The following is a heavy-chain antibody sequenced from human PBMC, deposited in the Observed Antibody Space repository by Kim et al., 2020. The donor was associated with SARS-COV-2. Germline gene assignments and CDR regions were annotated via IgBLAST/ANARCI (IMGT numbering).Heavy chain of an antibody. J-gene: IGHJ5*02. V-gene: IGHV4-4*07. CDR3: ARFGLERGWYDNWFDP. Sequence: SETLSLTCTVSGGSISSYYWSWIRQPAGKGLEWIGRIYTSGSTNYNPSLKSRVTMSVDTSKNQFSLKLSSVTAADTAVYYCARFGLERGWYDNWFDPWGQGTLVTVSS. CDR1: GGSISSYY. D-gene: IGHD6-19*01. CDR2: IYTSGST.